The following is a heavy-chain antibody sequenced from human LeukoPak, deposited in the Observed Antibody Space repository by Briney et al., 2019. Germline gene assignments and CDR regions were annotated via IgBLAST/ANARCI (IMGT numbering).Heavy chain of an antibody. CDR1: GYTFTSYG. J-gene: IGHJ4*02. CDR3: ARHGISTWSGYFDY. CDR2: ISAYNGNT. D-gene: IGHD6-13*01. Sequence: ASVKVSCEASGYTFTSYGISWVRQAPGQGLEWMGWISAYNGNTNYAQKLQGRVTMTTDTSTSTAYMELRSLRSDDTAVYFCARHGISTWSGYFDYWGQGTLFTVSS. V-gene: IGHV1-18*01.